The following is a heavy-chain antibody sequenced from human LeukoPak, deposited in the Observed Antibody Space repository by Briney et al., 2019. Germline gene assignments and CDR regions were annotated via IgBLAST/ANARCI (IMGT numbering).Heavy chain of an antibody. J-gene: IGHJ6*03. V-gene: IGHV4-61*02. D-gene: IGHD2-15*01. CDR3: SAFRYCSGATCYSNYYYMDV. CDR1: GDSINSGTYY. CDR2: IYTSGSP. Sequence: SETLSLTCTVSGDSINSGTYYWSWVRQPAGKGLEWIGRIYTSGSPDYNPSFQSRVTISVDTSKNQFSLKLSSVTAADTAVYYCSAFRYCSGATCYSNYYYMDVWGKGTTVTISS.